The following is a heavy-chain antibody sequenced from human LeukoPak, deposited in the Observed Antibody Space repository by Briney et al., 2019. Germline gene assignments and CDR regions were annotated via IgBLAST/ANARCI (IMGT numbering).Heavy chain of an antibody. CDR2: MNPNSGNT. CDR3: ARGGSGVVIEAYYYYYMDV. D-gene: IGHD3-3*01. J-gene: IGHJ6*03. V-gene: IGHV1-8*01. CDR1: GYTFTSYD. Sequence: ASVKVSCKASGYTFTSYDINWVRQATGQGLEWMGWMNPNSGNTGYAQKFQGRVTMTRNTSISTAYMELSGLRSEDTAVYYCARGGSGVVIEAYYYYYMDVWGKGTTVTVSS.